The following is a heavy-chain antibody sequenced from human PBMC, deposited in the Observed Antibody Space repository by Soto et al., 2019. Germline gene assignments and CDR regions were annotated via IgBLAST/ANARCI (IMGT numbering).Heavy chain of an antibody. CDR2: ISYDGRNK. CDR1: GLTFSSYG. V-gene: IGHV3-30*03. D-gene: IGHD5-12*01. Sequence: TGGSLRLSCAASGLTFSSYGMHWVRQAPGKGLEWVAGISYDGRNKYYVDSVKGRFTISRDNSKNSLYLQMNSLRAEDTAVYYCARERNGYNSIFDYWGQGTLVTVSS. CDR3: ARERNGYNSIFDY. J-gene: IGHJ4*02.